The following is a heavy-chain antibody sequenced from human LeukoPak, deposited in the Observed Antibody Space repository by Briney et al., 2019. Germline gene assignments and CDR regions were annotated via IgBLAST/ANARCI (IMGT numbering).Heavy chain of an antibody. J-gene: IGHJ3*02. CDR1: GGTFSSYA. Sequence: SVKVSCKASGGTFSSYAISWVRQAPGQGLEWMGGIIPIFGTANYAQKFQGRVTITTDESMSTAYMELSSLRSEDTAVYYCARDLITGTTKFASKKGRVVAFDIWGQGTMVTVSS. D-gene: IGHD1-7*01. CDR2: IIPIFGTA. V-gene: IGHV1-69*05. CDR3: ARDLITGTTKFASKKGRVVAFDI.